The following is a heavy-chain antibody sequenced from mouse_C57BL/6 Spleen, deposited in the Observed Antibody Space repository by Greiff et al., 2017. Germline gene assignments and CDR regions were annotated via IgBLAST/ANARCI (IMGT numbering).Heavy chain of an antibody. CDR2: ISSGSSTI. Sequence: EVHLVESGGGLVKPGGSLKLSCAASGFTFSDYGMHWVRQAPEKGLEWVAYISSGSSTIYYADTVKGRFTISRDNAKNTLFLQMTSLRSEDTAMYYCARRDYYYGSSPYYYAMDYWGQGTSVTVSS. V-gene: IGHV5-17*01. D-gene: IGHD1-1*01. CDR1: GFTFSDYG. CDR3: ARRDYYYGSSPYYYAMDY. J-gene: IGHJ4*01.